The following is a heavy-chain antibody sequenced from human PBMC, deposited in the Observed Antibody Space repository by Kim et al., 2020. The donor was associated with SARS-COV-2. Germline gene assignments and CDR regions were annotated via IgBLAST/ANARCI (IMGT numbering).Heavy chain of an antibody. V-gene: IGHV4-34*01. J-gene: IGHJ3*02. CDR3: ARIVVGNDAFDI. CDR2: INHSGST. CDR1: GGSFSGYY. Sequence: SETLSLTCAVYGGSFSGYYWSWIRQPPGKGLEWIGEINHSGSTNYNPSLKSRVTISVDTSKNQFSLKLSSVTAADTAVYYCARIVVGNDAFDIWGQGTMVTVSS. D-gene: IGHD3-22*01.